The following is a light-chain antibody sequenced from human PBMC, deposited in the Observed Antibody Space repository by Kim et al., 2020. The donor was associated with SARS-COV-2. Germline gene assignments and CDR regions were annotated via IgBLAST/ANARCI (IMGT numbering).Light chain of an antibody. CDR2: DVN. CDR3: SSFTSSSILVV. V-gene: IGLV2-14*03. CDR1: SSDVGGYNY. Sequence: QSALTQPASVSGSPGQSITISCTGTSSDVGGYNYVSWYQQQPGKAPKLMIYDVNNRPSGVSNRFSGSKSGNSASLTISGLQAEDEADYYCSSFTSSSILVVFGGGTQLTVL. J-gene: IGLJ2*01.